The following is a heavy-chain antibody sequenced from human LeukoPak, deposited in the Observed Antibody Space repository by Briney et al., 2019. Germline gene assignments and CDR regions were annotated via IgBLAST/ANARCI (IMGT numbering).Heavy chain of an antibody. CDR2: IYYSGSI. CDR1: GGSISSSSYY. D-gene: IGHD6-13*01. J-gene: IGHJ6*03. CDR3: AKITCSSSRGERYSYYMDF. V-gene: IGHV4-39*07. Sequence: PSETLSLTCTVAGGSISSSSYYWGWIRQPPGKGLEWIGPIYYSGSIYYNPSLNRRVTISVVTSKNQFSLTLSSVTAAHSALYCCAKITCSSSRGERYSYYMDFWGKGATLTIS.